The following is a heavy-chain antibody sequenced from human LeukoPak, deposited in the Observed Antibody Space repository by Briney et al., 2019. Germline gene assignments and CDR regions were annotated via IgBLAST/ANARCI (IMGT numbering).Heavy chain of an antibody. CDR2: IKPDGSEK. CDR1: GFMFSSYW. J-gene: IGHJ4*02. V-gene: IGHV3-7*01. CDR3: ARDYDFWSGYYSDYFNA. Sequence: GGSLRLSCAASGFMFSSYWMSWVRQAPGKGLEWVATIKPDGSEKYYVDTVKGRFTISRDNAKNSLYLQMNSLRAEDTSVYYCARDYDFWSGYYSDYFNAWGQGILVTVSS. D-gene: IGHD3-3*01.